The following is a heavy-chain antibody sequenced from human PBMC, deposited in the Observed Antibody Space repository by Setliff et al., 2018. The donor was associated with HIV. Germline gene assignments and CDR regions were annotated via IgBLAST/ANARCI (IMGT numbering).Heavy chain of an antibody. CDR3: ARSSGWSKTPFDC. J-gene: IGHJ4*02. V-gene: IGHV1-69*05. CDR1: GGTFSSYA. D-gene: IGHD6-19*01. Sequence: SVKVSCKASGGTFSSYAISWVRQAPGQGLEWMGGIIPISGTANYAQKFQGRVTTTRDTSTNTVYMELSSLRSDDTAVYYCARSSGWSKTPFDCWGQGTLVTVSS. CDR2: IIPISGTA.